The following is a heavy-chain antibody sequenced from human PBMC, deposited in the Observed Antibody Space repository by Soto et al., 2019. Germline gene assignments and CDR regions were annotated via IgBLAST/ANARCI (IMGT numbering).Heavy chain of an antibody. CDR1: GFTLSSYG. D-gene: IGHD2-15*01. CDR3: AKDPDCSGGSCYYAMDV. Sequence: GGSLRLSCAASGFTLSSYGMHWVRQAPGKGLEWVAFISYDGSNKYYADSVKGRFTISRDNSKNTLDLQINNLRAEDTAVYYCAKDPDCSGGSCYYAMDVWGQGTTVTVSS. V-gene: IGHV3-30*18. CDR2: ISYDGSNK. J-gene: IGHJ6*02.